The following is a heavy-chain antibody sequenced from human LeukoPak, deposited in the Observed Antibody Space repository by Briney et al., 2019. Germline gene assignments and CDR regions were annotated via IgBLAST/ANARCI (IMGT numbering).Heavy chain of an antibody. V-gene: IGHV3-23*01. D-gene: IGHD3-16*01. J-gene: IGHJ4*02. CDR3: AKDKGRLGELDY. Sequence: GGSLRLSCAASGFTFSSYAMSWVRQAPGKGLEWVSAISGSGGGTYYADSVKGRFTISRDNSKNTLYLQMNSLRAEDTAVYYCAKDKGRLGELDYWGQGTLVTVSS. CDR1: GFTFSSYA. CDR2: ISGSGGGT.